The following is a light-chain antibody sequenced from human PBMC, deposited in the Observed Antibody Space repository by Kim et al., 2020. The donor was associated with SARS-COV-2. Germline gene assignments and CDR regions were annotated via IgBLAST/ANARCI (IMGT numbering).Light chain of an antibody. J-gene: IGLJ3*02. Sequence: QSALTQPASVSGSPGQSITISCTGTANDIGIYYYVSWFRQYPGRAPQLIIYDVTKRPTGLSDRFSGSKSGSTASLTISGLQAEDEADYYCSSYRSDSTWVFGGGTQLTVL. CDR1: ANDIGIYYY. CDR3: SSYRSDSTWV. V-gene: IGLV2-14*01. CDR2: DVT.